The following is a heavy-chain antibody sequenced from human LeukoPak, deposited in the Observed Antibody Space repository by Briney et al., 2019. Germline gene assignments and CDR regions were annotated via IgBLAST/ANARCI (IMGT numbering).Heavy chain of an antibody. D-gene: IGHD6-6*01. CDR3: ARAEYTTSPRIDY. CDR1: GFTFSDHY. V-gene: IGHV3-11*04. Sequence: PGGSLRLSCAASGFTFSDHYMSWIRQAPGKGLEWLSYISGSGGTIPYADSVKGRFTISRDNSKNTLYLQMNSLRPEDTAVYYCARAEYTTSPRIDYWGQGTLVTVSS. CDR2: ISGSGGTI. J-gene: IGHJ4*02.